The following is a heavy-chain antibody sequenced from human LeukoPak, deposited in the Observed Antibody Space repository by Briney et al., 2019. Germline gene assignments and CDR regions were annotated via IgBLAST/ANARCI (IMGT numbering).Heavy chain of an antibody. CDR2: IKSKTDGGTT. Sequence: GGCLRLSCAASGFTFSNAWMSWVRQAPGKGLEWVGRIKSKTDGGTTDYAAPVKGRFTISRDDSKNTLYLQMNSLKTEDTAVYYCTTDSGSYAPDAFDIWGQGTMVTVSS. V-gene: IGHV3-15*01. CDR1: GFTFSNAW. J-gene: IGHJ3*02. D-gene: IGHD1-26*01. CDR3: TTDSGSYAPDAFDI.